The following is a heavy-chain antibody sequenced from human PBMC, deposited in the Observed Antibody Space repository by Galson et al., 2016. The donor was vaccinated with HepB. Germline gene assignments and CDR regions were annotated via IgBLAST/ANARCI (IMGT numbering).Heavy chain of an antibody. D-gene: IGHD3-3*01. CDR3: ARALLYEQPTPWGMDV. CDR1: GDSVSSNSAA. Sequence: CAISGDSVSSNSAAWNWIRQSPSRGLEWLGWTYYRSRWYTDYALSVKRRININADTSKNQFSLQLTSVTLEDTAVYYCARALLYEQPTPWGMDVWGQGTTVIVSS. CDR2: TYYRSRWYT. V-gene: IGHV6-1*01. J-gene: IGHJ6*02.